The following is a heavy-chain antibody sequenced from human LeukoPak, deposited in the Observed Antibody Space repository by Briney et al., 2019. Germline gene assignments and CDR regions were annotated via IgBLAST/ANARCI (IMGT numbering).Heavy chain of an antibody. V-gene: IGHV3-23*01. J-gene: IGHJ4*02. CDR2: ISADGSDT. Sequence: PGGSLRLSCAASGFTFTNYAMTWVRQAPGKGLEWVSAISADGSDTKYADSVKGRSTISRDNSKNTLFLQMNSLRVEDTAVCYCTKDWSAAYWGQGTLVTVSS. D-gene: IGHD2-15*01. CDR1: GFTFTNYA. CDR3: TKDWSAAY.